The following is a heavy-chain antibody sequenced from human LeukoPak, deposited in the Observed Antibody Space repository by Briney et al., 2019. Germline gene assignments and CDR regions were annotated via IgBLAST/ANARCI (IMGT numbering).Heavy chain of an antibody. J-gene: IGHJ5*02. CDR1: GGSISSYY. Sequence: SGTLSLTCTVSGGSISSYYWSWIRQPPGKGLEWIGYIYYSGSTNYNPSLKSRVTISVDTSKNQFSLKLSSVTAADTAVYYCASSTSRGIRALNWFDPWGQGTLVTVSS. D-gene: IGHD3-10*01. CDR2: IYYSGST. V-gene: IGHV4-59*01. CDR3: ASSTSRGIRALNWFDP.